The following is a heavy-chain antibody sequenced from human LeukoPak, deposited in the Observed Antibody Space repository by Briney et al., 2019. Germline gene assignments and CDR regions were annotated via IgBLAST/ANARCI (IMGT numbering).Heavy chain of an antibody. CDR2: FDPEDGET. CDR1: GYTLTELS. V-gene: IGHV1-24*01. D-gene: IGHD3-22*01. CDR3: ATGDYYDSSGYR. J-gene: IGHJ5*02. Sequence: ASVRVSCKVSGYTLTELSMHWVRQAPGKGLEWTGGFDPEDGETIYAQKFQGRVTMTEDTSTDTAYMELSSLRSEDTAVYYCATGDYYDSSGYRWGQGTLVTVSS.